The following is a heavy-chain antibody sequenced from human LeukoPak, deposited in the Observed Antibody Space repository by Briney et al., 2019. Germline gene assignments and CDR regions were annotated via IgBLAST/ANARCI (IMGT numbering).Heavy chain of an antibody. Sequence: GGSLRLSCAASGFTFSGYGMHWVRQAPGKGLVWVAFIRYDGSSKYYADSVKGRLTISKDKSKNTLYLQMNSLGAEDTAVYYCAKDHDYGTVSGWFDPWGQGTLVTVSS. CDR2: IRYDGSSK. V-gene: IGHV3-30*02. J-gene: IGHJ5*02. CDR3: AKDHDYGTVSGWFDP. CDR1: GFTFSGYG. D-gene: IGHD4-17*01.